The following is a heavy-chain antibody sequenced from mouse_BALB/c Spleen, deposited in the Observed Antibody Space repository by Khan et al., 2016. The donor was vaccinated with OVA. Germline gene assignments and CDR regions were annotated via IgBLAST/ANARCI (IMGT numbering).Heavy chain of an antibody. V-gene: IGHV6-6*02. Sequence: EVKLEQSGGGLVQPGGSIRLSCVASGFTFSNAWMKWVRQSPEKGRGWVAEITLKLDDYVIHYAEVVKGRLNITRDDSKDSVYQQRNNGRAEDTGIYYCWILQWGQGTTLTVSS. D-gene: IGHD6-1*01. CDR3: WILQ. CDR1: GFTFSNAW. CDR2: ITLKLDDYVI. J-gene: IGHJ2*01.